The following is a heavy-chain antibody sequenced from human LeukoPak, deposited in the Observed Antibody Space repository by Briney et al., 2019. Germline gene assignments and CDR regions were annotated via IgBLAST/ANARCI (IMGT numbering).Heavy chain of an antibody. V-gene: IGHV3-23*01. D-gene: IGHD5-18*01. CDR1: GFTFRNYG. Sequence: QTGGSLRLSCAASGFTFRNYGMSWVRQAPGKGLEWVSLTSGSGGSTYYADSVKGRFTISRDNSKNTLYLQMNSLRAEDTAVYYCAKLGYPIPHFDYWGQGTLVTVSS. J-gene: IGHJ4*02. CDR3: AKLGYPIPHFDY. CDR2: TSGSGGST.